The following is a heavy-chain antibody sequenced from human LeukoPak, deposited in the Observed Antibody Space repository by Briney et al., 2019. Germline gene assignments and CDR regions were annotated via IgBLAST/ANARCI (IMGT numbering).Heavy chain of an antibody. CDR3: ARSGGNSPNYYFDY. CDR2: IYYSGST. Sequence: SETLSLTCTVSGGSISSYYWSWIRQPPGKGLEWIGYIYYSGSTNYNPSLKSRVTISVDTSKNQFSLKLSSVTAADTAVYYCARSGGNSPNYYFDYWGQGTLVTVSS. V-gene: IGHV4-59*12. J-gene: IGHJ4*02. D-gene: IGHD4-23*01. CDR1: GGSISSYY.